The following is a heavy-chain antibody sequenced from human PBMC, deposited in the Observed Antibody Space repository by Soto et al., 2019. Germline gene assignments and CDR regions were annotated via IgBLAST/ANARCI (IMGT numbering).Heavy chain of an antibody. CDR2: MSPNSGNT. CDR1: GYTFTSYD. CDR3: ARGVKYGAYSRWFDP. J-gene: IGHJ5*02. Sequence: QVQLVQSGAEVRKPGASVKVSCKASGYTFTSYDINWVRQATGQGLEYLGWMSPNSGNTGYVQKFQGRVTMTWDTSIITAYMELSSLRSEDTAVYFCARGVKYGAYSRWFDPWGQGTLVTVSS. D-gene: IGHD4-17*01. V-gene: IGHV1-8*01.